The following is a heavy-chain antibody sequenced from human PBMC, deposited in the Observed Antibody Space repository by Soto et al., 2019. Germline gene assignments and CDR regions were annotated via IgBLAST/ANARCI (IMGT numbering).Heavy chain of an antibody. CDR1: GYTFTIYG. CDR3: ARGEQLWWNDY. CDR2: ISAYNGNT. V-gene: IGHV1-18*01. Sequence: GASVKVSCTASGYTFTIYGISWVRQAPGQGLEWMGWISAYNGNTNYAQKLQGRVTMTTDTSTSTAYMELRSLRSDDAAVYYCARGEQLWWNDYWGQGTLVTVSS. D-gene: IGHD5-18*01. J-gene: IGHJ4*02.